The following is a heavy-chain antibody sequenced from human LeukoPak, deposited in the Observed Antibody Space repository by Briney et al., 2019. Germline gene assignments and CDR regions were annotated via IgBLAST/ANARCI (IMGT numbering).Heavy chain of an antibody. D-gene: IGHD3-10*01. CDR3: ASILTYYYGSGSCYIDC. CDR1: GGSISNYY. J-gene: IGHJ4*02. V-gene: IGHV4-4*07. Sequence: PSETLSLTCTVSGGSISNYYWSWIRQPAGKGLEWIGRIYSSGTTIYNPSLKSRVTMSVDTSKNQFSLKLSSVTAADTAVYYCASILTYYYGSGSCYIDCWGQGTLVTVSS. CDR2: IYSSGTT.